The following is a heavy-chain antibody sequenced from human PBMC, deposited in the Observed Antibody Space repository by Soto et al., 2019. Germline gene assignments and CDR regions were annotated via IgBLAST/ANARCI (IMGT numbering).Heavy chain of an antibody. CDR2: IYYSGST. CDR3: ARDIVVVSWFDP. V-gene: IGHV4-30-4*01. J-gene: IGHJ5*02. D-gene: IGHD2-2*01. CDR1: GGSISSGDYY. Sequence: LSETLSLTCTVSGGSISSGDYYWSWIRQPPGKGLEWIGYIYYSGSTYYNPSLKSRVTISVDTSKNQFSLKLSSVTAADTAVYYCARDIVVVSWFDPWGQGTLVTVSS.